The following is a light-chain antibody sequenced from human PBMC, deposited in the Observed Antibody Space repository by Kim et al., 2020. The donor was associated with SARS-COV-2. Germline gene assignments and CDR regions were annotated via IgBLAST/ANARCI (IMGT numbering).Light chain of an antibody. Sequence: QAKTTRITGVGSHIGSKRVLWYQPKPGQAPVLVIFYDSDRPSWIPERFSGAYTGNTATLTISRVEAGEEADYYCQVWDSSSDHWVFGGGTQLTVL. CDR3: QVWDSSSDHWV. J-gene: IGLJ3*02. CDR2: YDS. V-gene: IGLV3-21*04. CDR1: HIGSKR.